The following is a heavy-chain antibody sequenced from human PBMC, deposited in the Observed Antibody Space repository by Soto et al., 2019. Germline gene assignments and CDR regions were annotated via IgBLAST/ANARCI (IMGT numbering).Heavy chain of an antibody. CDR1: GYSFTSYW. V-gene: IGHV5-10-1*01. CDR3: ARPLSPSFSSTSCYSWVYYYGMDV. D-gene: IGHD2-2*01. CDR2: IDPSDSYT. J-gene: IGHJ6*02. Sequence: GESLKISCKGSGYSFTSYWISWVRQMPGKGLEWMGRIDPSDSYTNYSPSFQGHVTISADKSISTAYLQWSSLKASDTAMYYFARPLSPSFSSTSCYSWVYYYGMDVWGQGTTVTVSS.